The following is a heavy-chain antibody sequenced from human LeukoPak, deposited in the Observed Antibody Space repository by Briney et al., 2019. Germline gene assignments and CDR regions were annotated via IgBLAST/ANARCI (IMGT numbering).Heavy chain of an antibody. CDR3: ARLQYQLPLSYGMDV. CDR2: IYTSGST. J-gene: IGHJ6*02. CDR1: GGSISSGGYS. Sequence: SETLSLTCAVSGGSISSGGYSWSWIRQPPGKGLEWIGRIYTSGSTNYNPSLKSRVTMSVDTSKNQFSLKLSSVTAADTAVYYCARLQYQLPLSYGMDVWGQGTTVTVSS. D-gene: IGHD2-2*01. V-gene: IGHV4-61*02.